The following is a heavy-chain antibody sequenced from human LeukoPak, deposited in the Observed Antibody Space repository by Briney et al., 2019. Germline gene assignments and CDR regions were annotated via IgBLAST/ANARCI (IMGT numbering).Heavy chain of an antibody. J-gene: IGHJ4*02. CDR1: GGSISSGGYY. V-gene: IGHV4-31*03. Sequence: PSETLSLTCTVSGGSISSGGYYWSWIRQHPGKGLEWIGYIYYSGSTYYNPSLKSRVTISVDTSKNQFSLKLSSVTAADTAVYYCAKDFPWRGIAAAGFDYWGQGTLVTVSS. CDR2: IYYSGST. D-gene: IGHD6-13*01. CDR3: AKDFPWRGIAAAGFDY.